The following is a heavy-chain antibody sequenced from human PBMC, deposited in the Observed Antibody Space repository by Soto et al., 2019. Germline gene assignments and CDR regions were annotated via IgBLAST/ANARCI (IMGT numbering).Heavy chain of an antibody. D-gene: IGHD3-10*01. V-gene: IGHV4-31*03. J-gene: IGHJ5*02. CDR2: IYYSGRT. CDR3: ARVGFPAEALGFRDYLFDL. CDR1: GVSISTGGYY. Sequence: TLSLTCTVSGVSISTGGYYWSWIRQHPWKGLEWIGNIYYSGRTYYNPSLKSRVILSVDTSKNHFSLNLSSLTAADSAVYYCARVGFPAEALGFRDYLFDLWAQGTLVILSS.